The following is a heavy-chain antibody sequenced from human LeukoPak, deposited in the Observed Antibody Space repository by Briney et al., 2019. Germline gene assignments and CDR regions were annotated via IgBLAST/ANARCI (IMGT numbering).Heavy chain of an antibody. CDR2: INHSGST. V-gene: IGHV4-34*01. CDR1: GGSFSGYY. CDR3: ASGKSIVGATLYYYYGMDV. Sequence: PSETLSLTCAVYGGSFSGYYWSWIRQPPGKGLEWIGEINHSGSTNYNPSLKSRVTISVDTSKNQFSLKLSSVTAADTAVYYCASGKSIVGATLYYYYGMDVWGQGTTVTVSS. D-gene: IGHD1-26*01. J-gene: IGHJ6*02.